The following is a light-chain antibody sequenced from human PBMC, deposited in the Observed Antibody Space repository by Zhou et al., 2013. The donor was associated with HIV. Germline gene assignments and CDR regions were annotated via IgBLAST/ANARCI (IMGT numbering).Light chain of an antibody. CDR2: AAS. J-gene: IGKJ4*01. V-gene: IGKV1-39*01. Sequence: DIQMTHSPSSLSASVGDRVTITCRASQTITNYLNWYQQKPGKAPKLLIYAASRLQSGVPSRFSGSASGTEFTLTIDSLQPEDFATYYCQQSYSTVTIFGGGPGWIS. CDR3: QQSYSTVTI. CDR1: QTITNY.